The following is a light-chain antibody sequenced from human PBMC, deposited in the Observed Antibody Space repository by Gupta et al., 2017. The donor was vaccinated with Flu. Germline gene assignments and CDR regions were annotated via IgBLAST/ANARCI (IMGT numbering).Light chain of an antibody. CDR3: QVWDSSSEHVV. J-gene: IGLJ2*01. V-gene: IGLV3-21*02. CDR1: NIGSKS. CDR2: DDS. Sequence: SYVLTQPPSVSVGPGQTARITSGGNNIGSKSVHWYQQKPGQAPVLVVYDDSDRPSGIPERFSGSNSGNTATLTISRVEAGDEADYYCQVWDSSSEHVVCGGGTKLTVL.